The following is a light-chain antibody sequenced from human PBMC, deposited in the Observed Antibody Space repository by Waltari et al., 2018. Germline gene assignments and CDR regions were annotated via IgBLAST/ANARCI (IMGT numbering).Light chain of an antibody. V-gene: IGLV2-23*02. CDR1: NNDTGSYNL. Sequence: QSALTQPASVSGSPGQSITISCTGTNNDTGSYNLVSWYQQPPGKAPKVIIFEVNKRPSGVSNRFSGSKSGNTASLTVSVLHPEDEADYYCCSYAGTPRVVFGGGTKLTVL. J-gene: IGLJ2*01. CDR3: CSYAGTPRVV. CDR2: EVN.